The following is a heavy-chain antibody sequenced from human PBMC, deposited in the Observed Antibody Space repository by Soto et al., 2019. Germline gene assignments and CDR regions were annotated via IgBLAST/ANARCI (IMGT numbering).Heavy chain of an antibody. CDR1: GYTLTELS. V-gene: IGHV1-24*01. CDR3: ATVIRVTMIVVGNWFDP. CDR2: FDPEDGET. J-gene: IGHJ5*02. D-gene: IGHD3-22*01. Sequence: GASVKVSCKVSGYTLTELSMHWVRQAPGKGLEWMGGFDPEDGETIYAQKFQGRVTMTEDTSTDTAYMELSSLRSEDTAVYYCATVIRVTMIVVGNWFDPWGQGTLVTVSS.